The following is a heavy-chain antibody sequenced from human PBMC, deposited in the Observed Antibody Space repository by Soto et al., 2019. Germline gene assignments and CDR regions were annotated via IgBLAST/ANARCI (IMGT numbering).Heavy chain of an antibody. CDR3: ARATHSYSSGWYGALDY. CDR1: GGSISSSRYY. D-gene: IGHD6-19*01. V-gene: IGHV4-39*01. Sequence: SETLSLTCTVSGGSISSSRYYWGWIRQPPGKGLEWIGSIYYSGSNYYNPSLKSRVTISVDTSKNQFSLKLSSVTAADTAVYYCARATHSYSSGWYGALDYWGQGTLVTVSS. CDR2: IYYSGSN. J-gene: IGHJ4*02.